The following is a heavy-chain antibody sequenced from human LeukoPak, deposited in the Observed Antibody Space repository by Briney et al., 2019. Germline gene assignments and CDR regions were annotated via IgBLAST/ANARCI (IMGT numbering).Heavy chain of an antibody. CDR1: GYTFTGYY. J-gene: IGHJ6*02. CDR2: INPNSGGP. D-gene: IGHD2-15*01. CDR3: ARVGSLYYYYGMDV. V-gene: IGHV1-2*02. Sequence: GASVKVSCKASGYTFTGYYMHWVRQAPGQGLEWRGWINPNSGGPNYAQKFQGRVTMTRDTSISTAYMELSRLRSDDTAVYYCARVGSLYYYYGMDVWGQGTTVTVSS.